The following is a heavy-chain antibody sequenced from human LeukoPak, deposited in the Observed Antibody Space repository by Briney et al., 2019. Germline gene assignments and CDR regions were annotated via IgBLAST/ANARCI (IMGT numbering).Heavy chain of an antibody. D-gene: IGHD2-21*02. V-gene: IGHV3-30*03. CDR1: GFTFSSYG. J-gene: IGHJ4*02. CDR3: ARELLDNYFDY. Sequence: PGGSLRLSCAASGFTFSSYGMHWVRQAPGKGLEWGAVISYDGSNKYYADSVKGRFTISRDNSKNTLYLQMNSLRAEDTAVYYCARELLDNYFDYWGQGTLVTVSS. CDR2: ISYDGSNK.